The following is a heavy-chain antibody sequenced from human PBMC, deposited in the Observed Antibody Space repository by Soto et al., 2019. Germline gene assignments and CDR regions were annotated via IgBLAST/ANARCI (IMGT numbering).Heavy chain of an antibody. CDR2: ISTSGGNT. V-gene: IGHV3-23*01. CDR3: AKGFAGVCYQCSDYFDS. D-gene: IGHD2-8*01. J-gene: IGHJ4*02. CDR1: GFTFSTYV. Sequence: EVQLLESGGNLVQPGGSLRLSCAASGFTFSTYVMNWVRLAPGKGLEWVSGISTSGGNTYYADSVKGRFTISRDNSKNTLHLQMNSLRAEDTAVYYCAKGFAGVCYQCSDYFDSWGQGALVTFSS.